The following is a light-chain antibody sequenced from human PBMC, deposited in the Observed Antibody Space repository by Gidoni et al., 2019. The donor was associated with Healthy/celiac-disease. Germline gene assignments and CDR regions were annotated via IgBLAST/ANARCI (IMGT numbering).Light chain of an antibody. CDR3: SAYAGSIYVV. CDR2: EVN. CDR1: SSDVGAYNY. J-gene: IGLJ2*01. V-gene: IGLV2-8*01. Sequence: SALTQPPSAPGSPGQPVTISCTGTSSDVGAYNYDSWYQQQPGKAPKVMIYEVNKRPSGVPDRFSGSKSGNTASLTGSGLQADDEADYYCSAYAGSIYVVFGGGTKLTVL.